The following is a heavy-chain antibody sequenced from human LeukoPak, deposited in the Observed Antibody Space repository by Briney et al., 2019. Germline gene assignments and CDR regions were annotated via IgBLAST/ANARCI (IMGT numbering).Heavy chain of an antibody. D-gene: IGHD1-1*01. CDR2: ISPNNGNT. J-gene: IGHJ3*02. Sequence: SVKISCKAFGYTFDTSSISWVRQAPGQRLEWMGWISPNNGNTHYAQGVQGRVTMTTDTSRSTAYMELRSLRSDDTAVYYCTRVRNSNNWWGAFDIWGQGTMVTVSS. CDR3: TRVRNSNNWWGAFDI. CDR1: GYTFDTSS. V-gene: IGHV1-18*01.